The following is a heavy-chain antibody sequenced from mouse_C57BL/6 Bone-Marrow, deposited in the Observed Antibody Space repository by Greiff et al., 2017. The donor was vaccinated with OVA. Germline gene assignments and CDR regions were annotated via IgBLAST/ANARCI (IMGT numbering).Heavy chain of an antibody. D-gene: IGHD3-3*01. J-gene: IGHJ4*01. CDR2: IHPNSGST. Sequence: QVQLQQSGAELVKPGASVKLSCKASGYTFTSYWMHWVKQRPGQGLEWIGMIHPNSGSTNYNEKFKSKATLTVDKSSSTAYMQLSSLTSEDSAVYYCARASVLAGTGGLARDYWGQGTSVTVSS. CDR3: ARASVLAGTGGLARDY. V-gene: IGHV1-64*01. CDR1: GYTFTSYW.